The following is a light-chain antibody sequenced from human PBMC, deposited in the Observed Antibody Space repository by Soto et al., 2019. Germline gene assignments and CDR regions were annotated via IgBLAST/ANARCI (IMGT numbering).Light chain of an antibody. Sequence: QSVLTQPASVSGSPGQSITISCTGTSSDVGAYDYISWYQQYPGKAPKLMLYEVSNRPSGVSHRFSGSRSGNTASLTISGLQAEDEADYYCSAYTTRRTLVFGGGTKLTVL. CDR1: SSDVGAYDY. J-gene: IGLJ2*01. V-gene: IGLV2-14*01. CDR2: EVS. CDR3: SAYTTRRTLV.